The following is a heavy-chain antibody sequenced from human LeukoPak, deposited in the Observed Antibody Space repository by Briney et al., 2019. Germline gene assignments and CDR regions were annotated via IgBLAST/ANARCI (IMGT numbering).Heavy chain of an antibody. V-gene: IGHV1-2*06. CDR2: INPNSGGT. CDR3: ARDLSLPGDASSVYYYYMDV. Sequence: ASVKVSCKASGYTFTGYYMHWVRQAPGRGLEWMGRINPNSGGTNYAQKFQGRVTMTRDTSISTAYMELSRLRSDDTAVYYCARDLSLPGDASSVYYYYMDVWGKGTTVTVSS. CDR1: GYTFTGYY. D-gene: IGHD2-21*01. J-gene: IGHJ6*03.